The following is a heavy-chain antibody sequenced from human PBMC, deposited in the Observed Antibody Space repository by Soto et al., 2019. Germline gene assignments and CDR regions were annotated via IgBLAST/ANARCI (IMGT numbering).Heavy chain of an antibody. CDR3: ARVRAEEWLQMTNWFDP. V-gene: IGHV4-61*01. J-gene: IGHJ5*02. CDR2: IYYSGST. D-gene: IGHD3-3*01. Sequence: SETLSLTCTVSGGSVSSGSYYWSWIRQPPGKGLEWIGYIYYSGSTNYNPSLKSQVTISVDTSKNQFSLKLSSVTAADTAVYYCARVRAEEWLQMTNWFDPWGQGTLVTVSS. CDR1: GGSVSSGSYY.